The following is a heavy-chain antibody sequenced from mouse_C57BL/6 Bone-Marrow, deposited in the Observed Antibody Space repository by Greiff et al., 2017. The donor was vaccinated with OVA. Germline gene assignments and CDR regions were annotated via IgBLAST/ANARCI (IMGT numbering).Heavy chain of an antibody. CDR3: TPDYFGISYEFAY. J-gene: IGHJ3*01. V-gene: IGHV14-1*01. D-gene: IGHD1-1*01. CDR1: GFNIKDYY. Sequence: VQLQQSGAELVRPGASVKLSCTASGFNIKDYYMHWVKQRPEQGLEWIGRIDPEDGDTEYAPKFQGKATMTADTSSNTAYLQLSSLTAENTAVYYCTPDYFGISYEFAYWGQGTLVTVSA. CDR2: IDPEDGDT.